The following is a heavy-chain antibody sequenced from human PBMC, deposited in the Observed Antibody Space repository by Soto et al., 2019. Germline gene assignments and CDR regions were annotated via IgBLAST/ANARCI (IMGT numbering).Heavy chain of an antibody. CDR3: AHRPRGFSYYFYY. J-gene: IGHJ4*02. CDR2: IYWDDDE. Sequence: QITLKESGPTLVKPTQTLTLTCTFSGFSLTTRGVGVGWIRQPPGKALEWLALIYWDDDEGYSPSLKSRLTITQDTSKNQVVLTMTTMDPVDTATYYCAHRPRGFSYYFYYWGQGTLVTVSS. V-gene: IGHV2-5*02. D-gene: IGHD3-10*01. CDR1: GFSLTTRGVG.